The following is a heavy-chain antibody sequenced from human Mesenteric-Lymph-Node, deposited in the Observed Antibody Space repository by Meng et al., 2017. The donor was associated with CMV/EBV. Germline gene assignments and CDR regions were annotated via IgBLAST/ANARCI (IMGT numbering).Heavy chain of an antibody. CDR2: IYSAGPST. CDR3: ARVGRRGLIAPQDH. J-gene: IGHJ4*02. Sequence: GESLKISCVASGFSFSTYAMTWVRQSPGKGLEWVSYIYSAGPSTYYADSVKGRFTISRDNAKNSLYLQMNSLRAEDTAVYYCARVGRRGLIAPQDHWGQGTLVTVSS. V-gene: IGHV3-23*03. D-gene: IGHD6-6*01. CDR1: GFSFSTYA.